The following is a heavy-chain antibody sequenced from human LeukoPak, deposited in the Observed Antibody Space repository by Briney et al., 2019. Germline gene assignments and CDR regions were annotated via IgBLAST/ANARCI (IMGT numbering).Heavy chain of an antibody. V-gene: IGHV3-30*02. CDR3: AKDGLRFLEWLSTPFYYFDF. CDR1: GFTFSSYG. D-gene: IGHD3-3*01. Sequence: GGSLRLSCAASGFTFSSYGMHWVRQAPGKGLEWVAFIRYDGSNKYYADSVKGRFTISRDNSKNTLYLQMNSLRVEDTAVYYCAKDGLRFLEWLSTPFYYFDFWGQGTLVTVSS. CDR2: IRYDGSNK. J-gene: IGHJ4*02.